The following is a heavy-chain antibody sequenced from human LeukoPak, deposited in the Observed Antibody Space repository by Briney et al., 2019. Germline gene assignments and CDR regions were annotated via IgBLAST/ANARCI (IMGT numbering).Heavy chain of an antibody. Sequence: SETLSLTCTVSGGSISSYYWSWIRQPPRKGLEWIGYIHYTGSTNYNPSLKSRVTISVDTSKNQFSLKLSSVTAADTAVYYCARVFDSGSQAYFYYMDVWGKGTTVTIFS. V-gene: IGHV4-59*01. CDR3: ARVFDSGSQAYFYYMDV. CDR1: GGSISSYY. J-gene: IGHJ6*03. CDR2: IHYTGST. D-gene: IGHD3-10*01.